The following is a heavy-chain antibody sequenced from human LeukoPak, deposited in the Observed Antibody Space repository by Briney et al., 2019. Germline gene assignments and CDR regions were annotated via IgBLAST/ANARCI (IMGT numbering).Heavy chain of an antibody. CDR2: VNAKSGDT. J-gene: IGHJ3*02. V-gene: IGHV1-2*02. D-gene: IGHD1-26*01. CDR1: GYTFTDYY. CDR3: ARDLGGDGFDI. Sequence: ASVKVSCKASGYTFTDYYPHWVRQAPGQGLEWMGWVNAKSGDTKYAQKFQGRVTMTRDTSISTAYMELSRLGSDDTAVYYCARDLGGDGFDIWGQGTMVTVSS.